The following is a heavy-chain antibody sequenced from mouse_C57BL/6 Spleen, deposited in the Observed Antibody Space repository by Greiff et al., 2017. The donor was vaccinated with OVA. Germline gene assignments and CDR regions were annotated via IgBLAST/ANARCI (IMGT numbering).Heavy chain of an antibody. CDR3: ARGPSSYDYDAAWFAY. CDR1: GFTFSDYY. D-gene: IGHD2-4*01. J-gene: IGHJ3*01. Sequence: EVMLVESEGGLVQPGSSMKLSCTASGFTFSDYYMAWVSQVPEKGLEWVANINYDGSSTYYLDSLKSRFIISRDNAKNILYQQMSRLKSEDTATYYGARGPSSYDYDAAWFAYWGQGTLVTVSA. V-gene: IGHV5-16*01. CDR2: INYDGSST.